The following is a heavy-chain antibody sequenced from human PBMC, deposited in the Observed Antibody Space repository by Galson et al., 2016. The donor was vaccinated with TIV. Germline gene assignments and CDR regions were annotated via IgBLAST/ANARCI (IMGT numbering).Heavy chain of an antibody. J-gene: IGHJ5*02. Sequence: SLRLSCAASGFAFSNAWMTWVRQAPGRGLEWVGRIRSIIDGGTTDYAAPATGRFSISRDDSKKTLYLHMNSLTTEDTAVYYCTAEEFCSSLGCYTGGWFDRWGQGTLVTVSS. D-gene: IGHD2-2*02. CDR1: GFAFSNAW. CDR2: IRSIIDGGTT. CDR3: TAEEFCSSLGCYTGGWFDR. V-gene: IGHV3-15*05.